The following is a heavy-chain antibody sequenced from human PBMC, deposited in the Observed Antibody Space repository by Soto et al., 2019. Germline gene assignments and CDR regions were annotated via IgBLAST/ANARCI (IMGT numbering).Heavy chain of an antibody. CDR1: GYTFTTYG. Sequence: QVRLVQSGAEVKKPGASVKVSCKASGYTFTTYGMSWVRQAPGQGLDWMGWISTYNGNTKYAERLQGRVTMTTGTTTSTAYMELRSLRSDDTAVYYCARGPTDYYDNSGNYFLDYWGQGTLVTVSS. J-gene: IGHJ4*02. CDR2: ISTYNGNT. V-gene: IGHV1-18*01. D-gene: IGHD3-22*01. CDR3: ARGPTDYYDNSGNYFLDY.